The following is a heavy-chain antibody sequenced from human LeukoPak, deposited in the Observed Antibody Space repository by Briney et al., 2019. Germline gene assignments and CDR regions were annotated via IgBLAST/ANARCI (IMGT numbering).Heavy chain of an antibody. J-gene: IGHJ4*02. Sequence: GSLRLSCAASGFTVNSNYMSWVRQAPGKGLEWVSVIYSGGRTYYADSVKGRFTISRDISKNTLYLQMNNLRAEDTAVYYCARDEGAAVTGTGFDYWGQGTLVTVSS. CDR3: ARDEGAAVTGTGFDY. V-gene: IGHV3-53*01. D-gene: IGHD6-19*01. CDR2: IYSGGRT. CDR1: GFTVNSNY.